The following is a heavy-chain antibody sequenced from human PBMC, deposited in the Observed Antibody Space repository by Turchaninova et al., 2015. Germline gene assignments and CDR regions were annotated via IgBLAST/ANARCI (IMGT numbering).Heavy chain of an antibody. V-gene: IGHV4-39*07. CDR3: ARGRRDGYPSTFDY. D-gene: IGHD5-24*01. CDR1: GGSISSSSYY. CDR2: LYYSGST. J-gene: IGHJ4*02. Sequence: QLQLQESGPGLVKPSETLSLTCTVSGGSISSSSYYWGWIRQPPGKGLEWIGSLYYSGSTSYNPSLKSRVSISVDTSKNQFPMKLGSGTAADTAVYYCARGRRDGYPSTFDYWGQGTLVTVSS.